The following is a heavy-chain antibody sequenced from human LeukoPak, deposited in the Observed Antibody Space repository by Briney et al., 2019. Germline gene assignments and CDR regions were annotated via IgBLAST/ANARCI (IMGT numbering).Heavy chain of an antibody. CDR2: MNPNSGNT. Sequence: ASVKVSCKASGYTFTSYDINWVRQATGQGLEWMGWMNPNSGNTGYAQKFQGRVTITRNTSISTAYMELSSLRSEGTAVYYCASYSSSEHAFDIWGQGTMVTVSS. CDR3: ASYSSSEHAFDI. V-gene: IGHV1-8*03. D-gene: IGHD6-13*01. CDR1: GYTFTSYD. J-gene: IGHJ3*02.